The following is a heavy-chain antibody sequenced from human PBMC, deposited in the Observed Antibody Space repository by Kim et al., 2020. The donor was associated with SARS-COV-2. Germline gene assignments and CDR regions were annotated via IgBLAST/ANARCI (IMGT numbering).Heavy chain of an antibody. V-gene: IGHV4-39*07. CDR2: IYYSGST. CDR1: GGSISSSSYY. Sequence: SETLSLTCTVSGGSISSSSYYWGWIRQPPGKGLEWIGSIYYSGSTYYNPSLKSRVTISVDTSKNQFSLKLSSVTAADTAVYYCARGGEGGIHIVVVTDIYYFDYWGQGTLVTVSS. J-gene: IGHJ4*02. CDR3: ARGGEGGIHIVVVTDIYYFDY. D-gene: IGHD2-21*02.